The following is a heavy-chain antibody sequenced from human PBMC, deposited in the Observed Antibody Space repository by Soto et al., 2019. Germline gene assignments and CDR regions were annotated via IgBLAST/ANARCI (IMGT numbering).Heavy chain of an antibody. D-gene: IGHD5-18*01. CDR3: ARDRKYSDAYPFYDNGMDV. CDR2: INPKSGAT. V-gene: IGHV1-2*04. CDR1: GYTFTSYG. Sequence: ASVKVSWKASGYTFTSYGISWVRQAPGQGLQWMGWINPKSGATNYAQKFQGWVTMTRDTSMTTVYMEVSNLKSDDTAVYYCARDRKYSDAYPFYDNGMDVWGQGTTVTVSS. J-gene: IGHJ6*02.